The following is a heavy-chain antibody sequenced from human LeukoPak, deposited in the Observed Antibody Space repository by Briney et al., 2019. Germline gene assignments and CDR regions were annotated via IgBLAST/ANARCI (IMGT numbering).Heavy chain of an antibody. V-gene: IGHV4-34*01. J-gene: IGHJ4*02. D-gene: IGHD3-10*01. CDR3: ARGVSFVY. CDR2: INHSGST. Sequence: SETLSLTCAVYGGSFSGYYWSWIRQPPGKELEWIGEINHSGSTNYNPSLKSRVTISVDTSKNQFSLKLSSVTAADTAVYYCARGVSFVYWGQGTLVTVSS. CDR1: GGSFSGYY.